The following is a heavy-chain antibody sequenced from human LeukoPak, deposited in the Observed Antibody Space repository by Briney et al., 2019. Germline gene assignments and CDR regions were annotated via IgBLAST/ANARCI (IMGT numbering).Heavy chain of an antibody. J-gene: IGHJ4*02. CDR3: AREAYGRYSDY. Sequence: SETLSLTCTVSGGSISSYYWSWLRQPPGKGLEWIGYIYYSGSTNYNPSLKSRVTISVDTSKNQFSLKLSSVTAADTAVYYCAREAYGRYSDYWGQGTLVTVSS. CDR2: IYYSGST. V-gene: IGHV4-59*01. CDR1: GGSISSYY. D-gene: IGHD2-21*01.